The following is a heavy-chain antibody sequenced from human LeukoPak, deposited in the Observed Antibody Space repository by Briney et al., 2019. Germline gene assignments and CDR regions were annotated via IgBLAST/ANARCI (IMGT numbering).Heavy chain of an antibody. D-gene: IGHD1-14*01. V-gene: IGHV3-21*01. CDR1: GFTFSSYT. CDR3: ARARTSASEPSVYYFDY. J-gene: IGHJ4*02. CDR2: ISSSSTYI. Sequence: PGGSLRLSCAASGFTFSSYTINWVRQAPGKGLEWVSSISSSSTYIYYGDSVKGRFTISRDNAKNSLYLQMNSLRAEDTAVYYCARARTSASEPSVYYFDYWGQGTLVTVSS.